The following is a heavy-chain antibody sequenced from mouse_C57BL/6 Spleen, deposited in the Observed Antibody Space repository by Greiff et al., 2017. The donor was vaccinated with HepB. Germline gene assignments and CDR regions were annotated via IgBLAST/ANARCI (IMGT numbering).Heavy chain of an antibody. V-gene: IGHV5-6*01. CDR3: ASQSTDPWFAY. D-gene: IGHD4-1*02. J-gene: IGHJ3*01. Sequence: EVKLMESGGDLVKPGGSLKLSCAASGFTFSSYGMSWVRQTPDKRLEWVATISSGGSYTYYPDSVKGRFTISRDNAKNTLYLQMSSLKSEDTAMYYCASQSTDPWFAYWGQGTLVTVSA. CDR1: GFTFSSYG. CDR2: ISSGGSYT.